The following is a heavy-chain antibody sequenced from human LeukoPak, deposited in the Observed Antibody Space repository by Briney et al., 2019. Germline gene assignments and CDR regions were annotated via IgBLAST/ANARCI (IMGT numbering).Heavy chain of an antibody. CDR1: GFTFGDYA. D-gene: IGHD3-16*01. J-gene: IGHJ4*02. Sequence: GGSLRLSFTASGFTFGDYAMSWVRQAPGKGLEWVGFIRSKAYGGTTEYAASVKGRFTISRDDSKSIAYLQMNSLKTEDTAVYYCTRVHYGFDYWGQGTLVTVSS. V-gene: IGHV3-49*04. CDR2: IRSKAYGGTT. CDR3: TRVHYGFDY.